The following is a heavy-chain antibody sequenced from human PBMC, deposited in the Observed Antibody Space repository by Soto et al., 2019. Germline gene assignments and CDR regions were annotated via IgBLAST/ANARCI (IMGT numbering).Heavy chain of an antibody. Sequence: EMQLLESGGGLVQPGGSLRLSCVASGFPFSSYAMSWVRQTPGKGLEWVSGISGSGGRTYYADSVKGRFTISRDNSNKTLTLQMHSPRVEDTAVYFCAKGGYYTLFAIWAQGTMVTVSA. D-gene: IGHD3-3*01. CDR3: AKGGYYTLFAI. CDR2: ISGSGGRT. CDR1: GFPFSSYA. J-gene: IGHJ3*02. V-gene: IGHV3-23*01.